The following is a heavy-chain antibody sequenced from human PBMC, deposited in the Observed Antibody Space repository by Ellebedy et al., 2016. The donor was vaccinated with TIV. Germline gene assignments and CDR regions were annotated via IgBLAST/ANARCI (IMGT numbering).Heavy chain of an antibody. CDR1: GYTFTSYG. D-gene: IGHD2-2*03. Sequence: ASVKVSCXASGYTFTSYGISWVRQAPGQGLEWMGWISAYNGNTNYAQKLQGRVTMTTDTSTSTAYMELRSLRSDDTAVYYCARVDIVVVPAAIDYWGQGTLVTVSS. CDR3: ARVDIVVVPAAIDY. V-gene: IGHV1-18*01. J-gene: IGHJ4*02. CDR2: ISAYNGNT.